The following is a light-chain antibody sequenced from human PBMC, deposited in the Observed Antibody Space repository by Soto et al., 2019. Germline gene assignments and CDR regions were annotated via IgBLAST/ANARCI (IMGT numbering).Light chain of an antibody. V-gene: IGLV2-14*01. CDR3: SSYTGSSTLV. Sequence: QSALTQPASVSGSPGQSITISCTGTSSDVGGYNYVSWYQQHPGKAPKLMIYDVSNRPSGVSNRFSGSKSGNTASLTISRLQAEDEADYYCSSYTGSSTLVFGGGTKVTVL. CDR1: SSDVGGYNY. CDR2: DVS. J-gene: IGLJ2*01.